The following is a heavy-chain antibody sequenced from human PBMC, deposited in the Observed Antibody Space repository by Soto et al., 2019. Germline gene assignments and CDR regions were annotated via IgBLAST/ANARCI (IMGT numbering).Heavy chain of an antibody. CDR3: ARDPYYYGSGSYLVGAFDI. V-gene: IGHV3-21*01. D-gene: IGHD3-10*01. CDR1: GFTFSSYS. CDR2: ISSSSSYI. Sequence: PGGSLRLSCAASGFTFSSYSMNWVRQAPGKGLEWVSSISSSSSYIYYADSVKGRFTISRDNAKNSLYLQMNSLRAEDTAVYYCARDPYYYGSGSYLVGAFDIWGQGTMVTVSS. J-gene: IGHJ3*02.